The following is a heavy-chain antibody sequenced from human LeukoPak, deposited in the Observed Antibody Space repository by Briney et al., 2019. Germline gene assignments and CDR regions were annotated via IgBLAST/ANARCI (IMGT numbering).Heavy chain of an antibody. CDR1: GFTFSSYA. D-gene: IGHD6-13*01. V-gene: IGHV3-23*01. CDR2: ISGSGGST. Sequence: PGGSLRLSCAASGFTFSSYAMSWVRQAPGKGLEWVSAISGSGGSTYYADSVEGRFTISRDNSKNTLYLQMNSLRAEDTAVYYCAKDGSWYSWFDPWGQGTLVTVSS. J-gene: IGHJ5*02. CDR3: AKDGSWYSWFDP.